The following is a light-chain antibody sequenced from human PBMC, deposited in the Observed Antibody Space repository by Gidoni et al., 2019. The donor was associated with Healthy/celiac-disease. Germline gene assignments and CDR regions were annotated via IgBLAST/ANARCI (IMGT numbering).Light chain of an antibody. CDR2: YVT. CDR1: SSDVGGYHY. V-gene: IGLV2-14*03. CDR3: SSYTSGSTRV. J-gene: IGLJ3*02. Sequence: QSALTQSASVSWSPGQSLTISCTVTSSDVGGYHYVSWYQQHPGKAPNLIIYYVTKRPSGVSNRFSAAKSGNTASLTISGLQAEDEADYYCSSYTSGSTRVFGGGTKVTVL.